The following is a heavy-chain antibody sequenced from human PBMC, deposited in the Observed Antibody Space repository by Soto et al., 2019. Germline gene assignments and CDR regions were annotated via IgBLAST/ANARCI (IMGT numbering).Heavy chain of an antibody. CDR2: ISYDGSNK. CDR3: AKDYQTYYYDSSGYPQGY. D-gene: IGHD3-22*01. Sequence: GSLRLSCAASGFTFIIYGMHWVRQAPGKGLEWVAVISYDGSNKYYADSVKGRFTISRDNSKNTLYLQMNSLRAEDTAVYYCAKDYQTYYYDSSGYPQGYWGQGTQVTVSS. V-gene: IGHV3-30*18. CDR1: GFTFIIYG. J-gene: IGHJ4*02.